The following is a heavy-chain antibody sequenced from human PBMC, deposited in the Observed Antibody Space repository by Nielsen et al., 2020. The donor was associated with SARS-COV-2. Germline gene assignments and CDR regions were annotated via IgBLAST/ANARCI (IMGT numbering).Heavy chain of an antibody. Sequence: GRQAPGKGLEWVSYISSSGTTIHYADSVKGRFTISRDNAKNSLYLQMNSLRAEDTAVYYCASLAHVRRGLPDAFDIWGQGTMVTVSS. CDR2: ISSSGTTI. J-gene: IGHJ3*02. V-gene: IGHV3-48*03. CDR3: ASLAHVRRGLPDAFDI. D-gene: IGHD2-21*01.